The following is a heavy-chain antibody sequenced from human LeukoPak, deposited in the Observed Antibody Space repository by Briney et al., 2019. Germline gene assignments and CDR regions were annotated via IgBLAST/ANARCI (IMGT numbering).Heavy chain of an antibody. CDR2: ISGSGGST. V-gene: IGHV3-23*01. J-gene: IGHJ4*02. D-gene: IGHD6-19*01. Sequence: GGSLRLSCAASGFTFSSYSMNWVRQAPGKGLEWVSAISGSGGSTYYADSVKGRFTISRDNSKNTLYLQMNSLRAEDTAVYYCAVPGRSSGRWGQGTLVTVSS. CDR3: AVPGRSSGR. CDR1: GFTFSSYS.